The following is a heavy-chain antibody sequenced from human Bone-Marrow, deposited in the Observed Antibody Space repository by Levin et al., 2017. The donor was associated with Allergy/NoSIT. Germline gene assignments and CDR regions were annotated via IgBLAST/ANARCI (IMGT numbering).Heavy chain of an antibody. J-gene: IGHJ4*02. CDR3: ARESSEGGEFYFDY. CDR2: ISYDGSNK. Sequence: GGSLRLSCAASGFTFSSYAMHWVRQAPGKGLEWVAVISYDGSNKYYADSVKGRFTISRDNSKNTLYLQMNSLRAEDTAVYYCARESSEGGEFYFDYWGQGTLVTVSS. D-gene: IGHD3-16*01. V-gene: IGHV3-30*04. CDR1: GFTFSSYA.